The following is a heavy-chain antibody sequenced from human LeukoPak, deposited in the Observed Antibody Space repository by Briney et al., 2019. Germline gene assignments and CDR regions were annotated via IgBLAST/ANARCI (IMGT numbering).Heavy chain of an antibody. D-gene: IGHD3-22*01. V-gene: IGHV1-18*01. CDR3: ARGVDSSGYYPHLGY. Sequence: GASVKVSCKASGYTFTSYGISWVRQAPGQGLEWMGWISAYNGNTNYAQKLQGRVTMTTDTSTSTAYMELRSLRSDDTAVYYCARGVDSSGYYPHLGYWGQGTLVTVSS. CDR2: ISAYNGNT. CDR1: GYTFTSYG. J-gene: IGHJ4*02.